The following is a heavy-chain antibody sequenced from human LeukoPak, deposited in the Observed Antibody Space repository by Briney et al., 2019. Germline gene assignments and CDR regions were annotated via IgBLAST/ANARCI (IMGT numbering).Heavy chain of an antibody. D-gene: IGHD4-17*01. CDR1: GFTFSSYA. Sequence: GGSLRLSCAASGFTFSSYAMSWVRQAPGKGLEWFSAISGAGDSTYYADSVKGRFTISRDYSENTLYLQMSSLRAEDTAVYYCAKCTTENTHYPIDYWGQGTLVTVSS. CDR2: ISGAGDST. V-gene: IGHV3-23*01. J-gene: IGHJ4*02. CDR3: AKCTTENTHYPIDY.